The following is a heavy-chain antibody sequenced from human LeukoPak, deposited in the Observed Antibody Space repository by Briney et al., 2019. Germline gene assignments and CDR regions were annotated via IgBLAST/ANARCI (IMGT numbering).Heavy chain of an antibody. CDR3: ARDIGDYVIDY. D-gene: IGHD4-17*01. CDR1: GFTFSSYG. Sequence: GGSLRLSCAASGFTFSSYGMHWVRQAPGKGLEWVAVIWYDGSNKYYADSVKGRFTISRDNSKNTLYLQMNSLRAVDTAVYYCARDIGDYVIDYWGQGTLVTVSS. J-gene: IGHJ4*02. CDR2: IWYDGSNK. V-gene: IGHV3-33*01.